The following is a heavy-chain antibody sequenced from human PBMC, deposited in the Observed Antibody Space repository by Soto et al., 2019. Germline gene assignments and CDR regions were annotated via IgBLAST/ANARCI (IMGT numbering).Heavy chain of an antibody. J-gene: IGHJ6*01. CDR2: ISGYNGDT. CDR1: GYTFTRYG. D-gene: IGHD2-8*01. CDR3: AKNGLPPYYYDGMDV. V-gene: IGHV1-18*01. Sequence: QGQLVQSGAEVKKPGASVKVSCKASGYTFTRYGISWVRQAPGQGLEWMGWISGYNGDTKYAQKFEGRVTMTVDTSTTTAYMELRSLTSDYRAVYYCAKNGLPPYYYDGMDVWGQGTTVTVSS.